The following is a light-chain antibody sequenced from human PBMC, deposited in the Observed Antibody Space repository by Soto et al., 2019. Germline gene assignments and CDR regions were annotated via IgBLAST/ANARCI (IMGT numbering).Light chain of an antibody. CDR1: QSISRF. CDR2: AAS. J-gene: IGKJ1*01. Sequence: DIQMTQSPSSLSASVGDRVTITCRASQSISRFLNWYQQKSGKPPQLLIYAASSLQSGVPSRFSGSGSGTDFPLTISSLQPEDFATNHCQQTYITPPWTFGQGSKVEIK. V-gene: IGKV1-39*01. CDR3: QQTYITPPWT.